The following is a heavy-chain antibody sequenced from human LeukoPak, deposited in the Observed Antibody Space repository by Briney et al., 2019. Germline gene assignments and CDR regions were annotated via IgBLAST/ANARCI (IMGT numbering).Heavy chain of an antibody. CDR1: GFTFSSYG. CDR2: ISYDGSNK. CDR3: AKDHSGSYYLFDY. V-gene: IGHV3-30*18. Sequence: GGSLRLSCAASGFTFSSYGMHWVRQAPGKGLEWVAVISYDGSNKYYADSVKGRFTISRDNSKNTLHLQMNSLRAEDTAVYYCAKDHSGSYYLFDYWGQGTLVTVSS. J-gene: IGHJ4*02. D-gene: IGHD1-26*01.